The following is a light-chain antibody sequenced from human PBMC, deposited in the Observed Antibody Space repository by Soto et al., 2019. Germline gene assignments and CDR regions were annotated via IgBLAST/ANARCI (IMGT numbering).Light chain of an antibody. J-gene: IGLJ2*01. V-gene: IGLV2-23*01. CDR1: SSDVGGYNY. CDR2: EGT. CDR3: SSYAGSSTWV. Sequence: QSALTQPASVSGSPGQSITISCTGTSSDVGGYNYVSWYQQHPGKAPKVMIYEGTKRPSGVSDRFSGSKSAYTASLTIFGLQSDDEADYYCSSYAGSSTWVFGGGTQLTVL.